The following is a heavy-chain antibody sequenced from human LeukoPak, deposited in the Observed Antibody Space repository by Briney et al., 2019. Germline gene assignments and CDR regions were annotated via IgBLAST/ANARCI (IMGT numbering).Heavy chain of an antibody. CDR3: ARDGPKTYYYDSSGYTFDY. D-gene: IGHD3-22*01. CDR2: ISAYNGNT. Sequence: GASVKVSCKASGYTFTSYGISWVRQAPGQGLEWMGWISAYNGNTNYAQKLQGRVTMTTDTSTSTAYMELRNLRSDDTAVYYCARDGPKTYYYDSSGYTFDYWGQGTLVTVSS. J-gene: IGHJ4*02. V-gene: IGHV1-18*01. CDR1: GYTFTSYG.